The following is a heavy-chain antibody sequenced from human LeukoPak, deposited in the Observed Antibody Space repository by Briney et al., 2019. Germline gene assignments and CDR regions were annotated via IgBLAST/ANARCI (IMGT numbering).Heavy chain of an antibody. CDR2: IKQDGSEK. CDR3: ARDQTPFY. D-gene: IGHD2-15*01. V-gene: IGHV3-7*01. CDR1: GFMLSSYW. J-gene: IGHJ4*02. Sequence: PGGSLRLSCAASGFMLSSYWMSWVRQAPGKGLEWVANIKQDGSEKYYVDSVKGRFTISRDNAKNSLFLQMNRLRAEDTAVYFCARDQTPFYWGQGSLVTVSS.